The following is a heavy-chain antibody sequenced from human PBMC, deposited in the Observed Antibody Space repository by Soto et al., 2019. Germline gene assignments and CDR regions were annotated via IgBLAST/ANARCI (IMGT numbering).Heavy chain of an antibody. J-gene: IGHJ3*01. CDR3: ARWEVGATEGAFDF. CDR1: VLQAGSSSHS. V-gene: IGHV4-39*01. Sequence: SANPCLPRTVSVLQAGSSSHSGGWIRQIPGKPLEWIGSIYYSGSTYYNPSLKSRVTISVDTSKNQFSLKLSSVTAADTAVYHCARWEVGATEGAFDFWGQGTMVT. D-gene: IGHD1-26*01. CDR2: IYYSGST.